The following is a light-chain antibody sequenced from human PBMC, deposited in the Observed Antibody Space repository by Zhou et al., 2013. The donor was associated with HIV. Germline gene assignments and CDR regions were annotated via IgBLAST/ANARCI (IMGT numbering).Light chain of an antibody. J-gene: IGKJ5*01. Sequence: DIVMTQSPLSLPVTPGEPASISCRSSQSLLHSNGYNYLDWYLQKPGQSPQLLIYLGSNRASGVPDRFSGSGSGTDFTLTISSLQPEDFATYYCQQTYSLITFGQGTRLEI. CDR2: LGS. CDR3: QQTYSLIT. CDR1: QSLLHSNGYNY. V-gene: IGKV2-28*01.